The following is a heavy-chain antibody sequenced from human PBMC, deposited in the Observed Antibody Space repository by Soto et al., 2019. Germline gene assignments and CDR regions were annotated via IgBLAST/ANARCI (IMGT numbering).Heavy chain of an antibody. J-gene: IGHJ2*01. CDR1: GFTLSSYA. D-gene: IGHD4-17*01. V-gene: IGHV3-23*01. Sequence: EVQLLESGGGLVQPGGSLRLSCAASGFTLSSYAMSWVRQAPGKGLERVSSISNTGGSTHYADSVKGRFTVSRDNSKSTLYLQMNSLGVEDTAIYSCAKTPRGGDYGDWYFDLWGRGTLVTVSS. CDR2: ISNTGGST. CDR3: AKTPRGGDYGDWYFDL.